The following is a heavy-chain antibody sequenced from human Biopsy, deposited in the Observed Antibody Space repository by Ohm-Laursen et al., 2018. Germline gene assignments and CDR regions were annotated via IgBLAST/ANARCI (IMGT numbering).Heavy chain of an antibody. V-gene: IGHV4-59*01. D-gene: IGHD2/OR15-2a*01. CDR2: IYYSGST. CDR3: AGATNSTGWPYYYFYGMDV. Sequence: SQTLSLTCTVSGASISSDYSSWIWQSPRQGMGRVGYIYYSGSTNSNHSLKSRVTISVDTSKNQFSLRLNSVTAADTAAYYCAGATNSTGWPYYYFYGMDVWGQGSTVTVSS. CDR1: GASISSDY. J-gene: IGHJ6*02.